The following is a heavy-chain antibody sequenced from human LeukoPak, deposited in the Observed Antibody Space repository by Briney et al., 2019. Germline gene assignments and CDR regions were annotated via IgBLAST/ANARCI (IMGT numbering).Heavy chain of an antibody. CDR1: GFTFDDYA. CDR3: AANFDF. CDR2: ISWNSGSI. V-gene: IGHV3-9*01. J-gene: IGHJ4*02. Sequence: PGRFLRLSCAASGFTFDDYAMRWVRQAPGKGLEWVSGISWNSGSIGYADSVKGRFTVSRDNSKNTLYLQMNSLRAEDTAVYYCAANFDFWGQGTLVTVSS.